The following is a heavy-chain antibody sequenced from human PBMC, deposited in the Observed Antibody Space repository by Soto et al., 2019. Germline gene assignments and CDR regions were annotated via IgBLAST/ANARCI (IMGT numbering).Heavy chain of an antibody. CDR2: ISYDGSNK. V-gene: IGHV3-30-3*01. CDR1: GFTFSSYA. J-gene: IGHJ4*02. Sequence: QVQLVESGGGVVQPGRSLRLSCAASGFTFSSYAMQWVRQAPGKGLEWVAVISYDGSNKYYADSVKGRFTISRDNSRNTLYLQMTSRRAEDTAVYYWARPDYGSGSYPDYWGQGTLVTVSS. CDR3: ARPDYGSGSYPDY. D-gene: IGHD3-10*01.